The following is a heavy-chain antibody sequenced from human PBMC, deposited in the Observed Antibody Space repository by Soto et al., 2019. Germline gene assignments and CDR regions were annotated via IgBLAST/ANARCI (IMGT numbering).Heavy chain of an antibody. CDR2: VHSTGNT. CDR3: ARRGTYYFDY. J-gene: IGHJ4*02. Sequence: QVQLRESGPGLVEPSQTLSITCTASGDSINTVSYFWRWIRQHPQKGLEWIGYVHSTGNTYYNPYLESRVTIYIDTAENKFSLDLDSLTAADTAVYDGARRGTYYFDYGGQGIRVTVSS. D-gene: IGHD5-12*01. V-gene: IGHV4-31*03. CDR1: GDSINTVSYF.